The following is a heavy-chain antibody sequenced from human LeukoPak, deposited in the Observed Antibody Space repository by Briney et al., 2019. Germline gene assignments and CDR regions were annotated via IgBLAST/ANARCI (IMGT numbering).Heavy chain of an antibody. V-gene: IGHV4-34*01. CDR1: GGSFSGYY. CDR2: INHSGST. Sequence: SETLSLTCAVYGGSFSGYYWSWIRQPPGKGLEWIGEINHSGSTNYNPSLKSRVTISVDTSKNQFSLKLNSVTAADTAVYYCARHQGFWSGYYYYWGQGTLVTASS. CDR3: ARHQGFWSGYYYY. J-gene: IGHJ4*02. D-gene: IGHD3-3*01.